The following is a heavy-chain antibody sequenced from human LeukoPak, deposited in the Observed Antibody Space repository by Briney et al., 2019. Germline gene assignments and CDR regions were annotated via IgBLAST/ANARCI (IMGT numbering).Heavy chain of an antibody. V-gene: IGHV4-59*01. CDR2: IHDNGRT. D-gene: IGHD6-13*01. CDR1: GGPISGYF. Sequence: SETLSLTCTVSGGPISGYFWSWIRQPPGKGLEWIGYIHDNGRTTYNPSLRSRVTISIDTSKSQFSLKLNSLTTTDTAVYYCARGFGYSRLLGWGQGTLVTVSS. J-gene: IGHJ4*02. CDR3: ARGFGYSRLLG.